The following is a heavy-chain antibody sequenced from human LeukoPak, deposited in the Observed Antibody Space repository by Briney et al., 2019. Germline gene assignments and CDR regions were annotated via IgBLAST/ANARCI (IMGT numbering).Heavy chain of an antibody. J-gene: IGHJ4*02. CDR3: AKLRSSMVRGVIDS. Sequence: PGGSLRLSCAASGLPFSSYAMSWVRPTPGKGLDWVSAISGSGDSTYYADSVKGRFTISRDNSKNTLYLQMNSLRAEDTAVYYCAKLRSSMVRGVIDSWGQGNLVTVSS. D-gene: IGHD3-10*01. CDR2: ISGSGDST. V-gene: IGHV3-23*01. CDR1: GLPFSSYA.